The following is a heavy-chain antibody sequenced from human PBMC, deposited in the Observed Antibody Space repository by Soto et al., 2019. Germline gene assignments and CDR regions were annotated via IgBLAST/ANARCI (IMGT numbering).Heavy chain of an antibody. J-gene: IGHJ4*02. D-gene: IGHD6-13*01. CDR2: IVPIYRTA. Sequence: QVQLVQSGAEVKKPGSSVKVSCKASGGTFSSYRINWVRQAPGQGLEWVGGIVPIYRTADYGQKFQGRVTITADESALTSYMELRILKSQDTAVYYCVRDSGAKLSSSWGQGTLVTVSS. CDR3: VRDSGAKLSSS. CDR1: GGTFSSYR. V-gene: IGHV1-69*01.